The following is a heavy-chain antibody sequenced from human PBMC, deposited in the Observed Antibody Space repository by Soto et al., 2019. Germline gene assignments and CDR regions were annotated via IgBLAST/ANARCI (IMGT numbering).Heavy chain of an antibody. V-gene: IGHV3-30-3*01. J-gene: IGHJ3*02. Sequence: GGSLRLSCAASGFTFISYAMHWVRQAPGKGLEWVAVISYDGSNKYYADSVKGRFTISRDNSKNTLYLQMNSLRAEDTAVYYCARGRGRYFDWLLASDAFDIWGQGTMVTVSS. CDR2: ISYDGSNK. CDR1: GFTFISYA. CDR3: ARGRGRYFDWLLASDAFDI. D-gene: IGHD3-9*01.